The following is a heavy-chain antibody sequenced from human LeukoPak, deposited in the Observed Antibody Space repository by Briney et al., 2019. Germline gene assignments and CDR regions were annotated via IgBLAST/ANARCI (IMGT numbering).Heavy chain of an antibody. D-gene: IGHD2-15*01. CDR1: GGTFSSYA. CDR2: IIPIFGTA. J-gene: IGHJ4*02. V-gene: IGHV1-69*05. Sequence: SVKVSCKASGGTFSSYAISWVRPAPGQGLEWMGGIIPIFGTANYAQKFQGRVTITTDESTSTAYMELSSLRSEDTAVYYCARSCSGGSCYLRFDYWGQGALVTVSS. CDR3: ARSCSGGSCYLRFDY.